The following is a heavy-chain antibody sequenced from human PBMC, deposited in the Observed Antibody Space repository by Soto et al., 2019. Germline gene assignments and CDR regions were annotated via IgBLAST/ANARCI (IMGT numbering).Heavy chain of an antibody. D-gene: IGHD3-10*01. Sequence: QVQLQQWGAGLLKPSETLSLTCAVYGGSFSGYYWSWIRQPPGKGLEWIGEINHSGSTNYNPSLTSRVTISVDTSKNQASLKLSSVTAADTAVYYCARVSGIYYYGMDVWGQGTTVTVSS. CDR2: INHSGST. CDR3: ARVSGIYYYGMDV. J-gene: IGHJ6*02. V-gene: IGHV4-34*01. CDR1: GGSFSGYY.